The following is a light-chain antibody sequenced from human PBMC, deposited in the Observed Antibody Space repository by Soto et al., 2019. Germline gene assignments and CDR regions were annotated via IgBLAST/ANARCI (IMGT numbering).Light chain of an antibody. V-gene: IGKV3-11*01. Sequence: SPATLSASPGERATRSCRASQSVRGYVAWYQQKPGQAPRLLIYDASTRATGIPARFSGSGSGADLTLTICSLEPEDFAVYYCQQRADWPWTFGQGTKVDI. J-gene: IGKJ1*01. CDR1: QSVRGY. CDR3: QQRADWPWT. CDR2: DAS.